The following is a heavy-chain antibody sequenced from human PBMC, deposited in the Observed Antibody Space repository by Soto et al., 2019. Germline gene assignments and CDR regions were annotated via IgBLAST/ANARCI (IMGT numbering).Heavy chain of an antibody. CDR2: IDPTDSYT. J-gene: IGHJ4*02. CDR3: ASLSSSGYYYAY. V-gene: IGHV5-10-1*01. D-gene: IGHD3-22*01. Sequence: GESLKISCTGSRYSLTSYWMSWVRQTTGKGTEWIGKIDPTDSYTNNSPSFQGHVSISAHKYISTAYLQWSRLKASDTAMYYCASLSSSGYYYAYWGQGTLVTVSS. CDR1: RYSLTSYW.